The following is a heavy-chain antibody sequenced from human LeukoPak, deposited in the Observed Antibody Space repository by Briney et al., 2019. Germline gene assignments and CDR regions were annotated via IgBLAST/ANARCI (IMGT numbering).Heavy chain of an antibody. CDR3: AKDAYGSETPRVVDY. Sequence: GGSLRLSCAASGFTFSTYDFSTYDMYWVRQAPGKGLEWVACIWYDGSNAYYADSVKGRFTISRDNSKKTLYLQMDSLRTEDTAVYYCAKDAYGSETPRVVDYWGQGTLVTVSS. D-gene: IGHD3-10*01. V-gene: IGHV3-30*02. CDR2: IWYDGSNA. CDR1: GFTFSTYD. J-gene: IGHJ4*02.